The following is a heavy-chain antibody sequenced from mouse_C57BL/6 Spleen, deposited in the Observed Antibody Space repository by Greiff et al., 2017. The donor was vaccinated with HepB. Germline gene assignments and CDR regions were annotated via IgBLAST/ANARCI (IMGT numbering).Heavy chain of an antibody. D-gene: IGHD1-1*01. CDR3: ARVGSSQFAY. J-gene: IGHJ3*01. CDR2: INPNNGGT. V-gene: IGHV1-18*01. CDR1: GYTFTDYN. Sequence: EVQLQQSGPELVKPGASVKIPCKASGYTFTDYNMDWVKQSHGKSLEWIGDINPNNGGTIYNQKFKGKATLTVDKSSSTAYMELRSLTSEDTAVYYCARVGSSQFAYWGQGTLVTVSA.